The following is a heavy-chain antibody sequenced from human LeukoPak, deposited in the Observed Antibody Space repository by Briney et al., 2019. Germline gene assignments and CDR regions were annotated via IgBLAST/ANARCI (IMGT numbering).Heavy chain of an antibody. Sequence: GRSLRLSCAASGFTFSSYGMHWVRQAPGKGLEWVALIWYDGSNKYSTDSERGRFSISRDNSKNTLYLQMNSLRAEDTAVYYCARGKYCSSTSCIGDWFDPWGQGTLVTVSS. J-gene: IGHJ5*02. CDR1: GFTFSSYG. D-gene: IGHD2-2*01. CDR3: ARGKYCSSTSCIGDWFDP. CDR2: IWYDGSNK. V-gene: IGHV3-33*01.